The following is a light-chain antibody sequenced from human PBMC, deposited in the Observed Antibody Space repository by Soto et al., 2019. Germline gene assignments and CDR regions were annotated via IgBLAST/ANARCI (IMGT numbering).Light chain of an antibody. Sequence: DIQMTQSPSSLSASVGDRVTITCRASQSISSSLNWYQQKPGKVPKLLIYAASSLQGGVPSRFSGSGSGTDFTLTISSLQPEDFATYYCQQSFSAPWTFGQGTKMEIK. CDR3: QQSFSAPWT. CDR1: QSISSS. V-gene: IGKV1-39*01. J-gene: IGKJ1*01. CDR2: AAS.